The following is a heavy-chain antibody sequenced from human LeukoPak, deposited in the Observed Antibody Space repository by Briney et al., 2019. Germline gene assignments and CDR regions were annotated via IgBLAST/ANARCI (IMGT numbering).Heavy chain of an antibody. V-gene: IGHV3-23*01. CDR3: AKVAGGDMITYGGLDY. CDR2: ISGSGGST. CDR1: GFTFSSYA. Sequence: GGSLRLSCAASGFTFSSYAMSWVRQAPGKGLEWVSAISGSGGSTYYADSVKGRFTISRDNSKNTLYLQMNGLRAEDTAVYYCAKVAGGDMITYGGLDYWGQGTLVTVSS. J-gene: IGHJ4*02. D-gene: IGHD3-16*01.